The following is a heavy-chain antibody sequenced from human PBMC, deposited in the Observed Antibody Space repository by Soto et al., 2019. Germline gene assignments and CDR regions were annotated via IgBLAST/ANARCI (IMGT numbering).Heavy chain of an antibody. V-gene: IGHV4-39*01. D-gene: IGHD1-26*01. CDR2: VYYSGTT. Sequence: PSETLSLTCTVSGGSISSSGYYWAWVRQPPGKGLEWIGSVYYSGTTYYNPSLKSRVTISEDTSKNQFSLRLSSVPAADTAVFYCAKLSKSGSSDYWGQGTLVTVSS. CDR1: GGSISSSGYY. J-gene: IGHJ4*02. CDR3: AKLSKSGSSDY.